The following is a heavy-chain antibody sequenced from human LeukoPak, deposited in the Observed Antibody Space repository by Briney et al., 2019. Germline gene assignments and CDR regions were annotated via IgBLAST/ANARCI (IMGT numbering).Heavy chain of an antibody. Sequence: SVKVSCKASGGTFSSYAISWVRQAPGQGLEWMGRIIPIFGTANYAQKFQGRVTITTDESTSTAYMELSSLRSEDTAVYCCARDQRSSSSPYYYYYYMDVWGKGTTVTVSS. CDR3: ARDQRSSSSPYYYYYYMDV. CDR2: IIPIFGTA. CDR1: GGTFSSYA. J-gene: IGHJ6*03. V-gene: IGHV1-69*05. D-gene: IGHD6-6*01.